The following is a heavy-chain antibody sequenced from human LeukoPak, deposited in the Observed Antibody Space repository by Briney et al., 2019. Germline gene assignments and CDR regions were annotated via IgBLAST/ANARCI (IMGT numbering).Heavy chain of an antibody. CDR3: AKSLSSWYYFDY. J-gene: IGHJ4*02. CDR2: ISYDGSNK. Sequence: GGSLRLSCAASGFTFDDYTMHWVRQAPGKGLEWVAVISYDGSNKYYADSVKGRFTISRDNSKNTLYLQMNSLRAEDTAVYYCAKSLSSWYYFDYWGQGTLVTVSS. D-gene: IGHD6-13*01. CDR1: GFTFDDYT. V-gene: IGHV3-30*18.